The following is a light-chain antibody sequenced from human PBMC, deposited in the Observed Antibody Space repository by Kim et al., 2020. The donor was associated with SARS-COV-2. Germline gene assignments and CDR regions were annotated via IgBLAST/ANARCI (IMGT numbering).Light chain of an antibody. CDR2: AAS. CDR1: QSISRY. CDR3: KQRGT. Sequence: DIQMTQSPSSLSASVGDRVTITCRASQSISRYLNWYQQKPGKAPKLLIYAASSLQSGDPSRFSGSGSGTDFTLTISSLQPEDFATYYCKQRGTFGQGTKVDIK. J-gene: IGKJ1*01. V-gene: IGKV1-39*01.